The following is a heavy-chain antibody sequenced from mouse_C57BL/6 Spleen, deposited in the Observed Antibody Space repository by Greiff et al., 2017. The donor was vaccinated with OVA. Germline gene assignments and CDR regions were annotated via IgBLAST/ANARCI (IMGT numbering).Heavy chain of an antibody. D-gene: IGHD1-1*01. Sequence: QVHVKQPGAELVKPGASVKMSCKASGYTFTSYWITWVKQRPGQGLEWIGDIYPGSGSTNYNEKFKSKATLTVDTSSSTAYMQLSSLTSEDSAVYYCAKGGYYYGSSPFAYWGQGTLVTVSA. CDR3: AKGGYYYGSSPFAY. CDR1: GYTFTSYW. V-gene: IGHV1-55*01. J-gene: IGHJ3*01. CDR2: IYPGSGST.